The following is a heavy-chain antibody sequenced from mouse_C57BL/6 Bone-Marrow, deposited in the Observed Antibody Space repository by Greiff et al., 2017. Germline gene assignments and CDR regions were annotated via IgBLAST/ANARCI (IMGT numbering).Heavy chain of an antibody. CDR2: ISSGGDYI. V-gene: IGHV5-9-1*02. CDR1: GFTFSSYA. CDR3: TSVWYPWFAY. J-gene: IGHJ3*01. D-gene: IGHD2-10*02. Sequence: EVQRVESGEGLVKPGGSLKLSCAASGFTFSSYAMSWVRQTPEKRLEWVAYISSGGDYIYYADTVTGRFIISRDTARNTLFLQMSGLKSEETAMYYCTSVWYPWFAYWGQGTLVTVSA.